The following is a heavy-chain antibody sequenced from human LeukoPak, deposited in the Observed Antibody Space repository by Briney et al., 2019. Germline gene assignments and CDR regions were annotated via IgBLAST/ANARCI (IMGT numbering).Heavy chain of an antibody. V-gene: IGHV1-2*02. CDR1: GYTFTAYY. Sequence: WASVKVSCTASGYTFTAYYMHWVRQAPGQGLEWMGWINPNSGGTNYAQKFQGRVTMTRDTSISTVYMELSRLRSDDTAVYYCARDFPSSGWYHPFDYWGQGILVTVSS. CDR2: INPNSGGT. J-gene: IGHJ4*02. D-gene: IGHD6-19*01. CDR3: ARDFPSSGWYHPFDY.